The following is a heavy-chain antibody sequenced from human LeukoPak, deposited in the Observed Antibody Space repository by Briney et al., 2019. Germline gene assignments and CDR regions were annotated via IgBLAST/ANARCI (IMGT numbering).Heavy chain of an antibody. D-gene: IGHD2-15*01. V-gene: IGHV3-66*01. Sequence: PGGSLRLSCAASGFTVSSNYMSWVRQAPGKGLEWVSVIYSGGSTYYADSVKGRFTISRDNSKNTLYLQMNSLRAEDTAVYYCARDNYCSGGSCYPDWFDPWGQGTLVTVSS. CDR1: GFTVSSNY. CDR3: ARDNYCSGGSCYPDWFDP. J-gene: IGHJ5*02. CDR2: IYSGGST.